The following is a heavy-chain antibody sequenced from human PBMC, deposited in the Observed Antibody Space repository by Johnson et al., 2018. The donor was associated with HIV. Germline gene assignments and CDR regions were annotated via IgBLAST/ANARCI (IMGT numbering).Heavy chain of an antibody. Sequence: VQLMESGGGLVQPGGSLRLSCAASGFTVSSNYMTWVRQAPGKGLEWVSVIYSGGSTYYADSVKGRFTISRDNSKNTLYLQMNSLRAEDTAVYYCARPPYSGSDYDAFDIWGQGTMVTVSS. D-gene: IGHD1-26*01. J-gene: IGHJ3*02. CDR3: ARPPYSGSDYDAFDI. V-gene: IGHV3-66*02. CDR2: IYSGGST. CDR1: GFTVSSNY.